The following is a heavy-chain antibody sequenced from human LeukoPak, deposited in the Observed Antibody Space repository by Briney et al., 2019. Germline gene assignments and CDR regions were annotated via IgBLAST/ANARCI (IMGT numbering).Heavy chain of an antibody. CDR3: ARGSEMATAEKNYFDY. J-gene: IGHJ4*02. V-gene: IGHV4-59*01. D-gene: IGHD5-24*01. Sequence: PSETLSLTCTVSGGSISSYYWSWIRQPPGKGLEWIGYIYYSGSTNYNPSLKSRVTISVDTSKDQFSLKLSSVTAADTAVYYCARGSEMATAEKNYFDYWGQGTLVTVSS. CDR1: GGSISSYY. CDR2: IYYSGST.